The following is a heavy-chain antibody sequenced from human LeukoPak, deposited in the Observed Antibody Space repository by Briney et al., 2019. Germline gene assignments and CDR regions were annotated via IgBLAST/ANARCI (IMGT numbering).Heavy chain of an antibody. CDR2: INHSGST. D-gene: IGHD1-1*01. V-gene: IGHV4-34*01. Sequence: PSETLSLTCAVYGGSFSGYYWSWIRQPPGKGPEWIGEINHSGSTNYNPSLKSRVTISVDTSKNQFSLKLSSVTAADTAVYYCARGSGWNGWFDPWGQGTLVTVSS. J-gene: IGHJ5*02. CDR3: ARGSGWNGWFDP. CDR1: GGSFSGYY.